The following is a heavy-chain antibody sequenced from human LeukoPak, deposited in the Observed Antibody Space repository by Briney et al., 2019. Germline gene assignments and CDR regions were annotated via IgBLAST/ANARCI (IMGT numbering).Heavy chain of an antibody. CDR2: IGSSSDYI. CDR1: GFTFSSYG. V-gene: IGHV3-21*01. J-gene: IGHJ4*02. Sequence: KTGGSLRLSCAASGFTFSSYGMNWVRQAPGKGLEWVSSIGSSSDYIYYADSVKDRFTISRDNAKNSLYLQMNSLRAEDTAIYYCARTYGGDGGQRFDYWGQGTLVTVSS. CDR3: ARTYGGDGGQRFDY. D-gene: IGHD2-21*02.